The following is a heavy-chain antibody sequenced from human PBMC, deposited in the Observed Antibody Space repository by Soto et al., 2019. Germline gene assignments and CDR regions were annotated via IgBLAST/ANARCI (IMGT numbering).Heavy chain of an antibody. CDR2: INPNSGGT. J-gene: IGHJ5*02. CDR3: ARAVTMVRGVIYWFDP. CDR1: GYTFTGYY. V-gene: IGHV1-2*02. Sequence: GASVKVSFKASGYTFTGYYMHWVRQAPGQGLEWMGWINPNSGGTNYAQKFQGRVTMTRDTSISTAYMELSRLRSDDTAVYYCARAVTMVRGVIYWFDPWGQGTLVTVSS. D-gene: IGHD3-10*01.